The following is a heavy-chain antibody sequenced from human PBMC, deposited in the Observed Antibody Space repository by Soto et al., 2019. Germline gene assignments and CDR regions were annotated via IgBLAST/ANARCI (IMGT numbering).Heavy chain of an antibody. D-gene: IGHD4-4*01. CDR2: IIPIFGTA. V-gene: IGHV1-69*01. J-gene: IGHJ3*02. Sequence: QVQLVQSGAEVKKPGSSVKVSCKASGGTFSSYAISWVRQAPGQGLEWMGGIIPIFGTANYAQKFQGRVTITADESTSTAYMEMSSLRSDDTAVYYCARHLGSNSLSGHYTPNAFDIWGQGTMDTVSS. CDR1: GGTFSSYA. CDR3: ARHLGSNSLSGHYTPNAFDI.